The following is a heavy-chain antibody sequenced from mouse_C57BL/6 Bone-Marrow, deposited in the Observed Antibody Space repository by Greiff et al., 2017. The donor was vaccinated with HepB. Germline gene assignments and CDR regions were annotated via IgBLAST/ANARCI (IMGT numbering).Heavy chain of an antibody. D-gene: IGHD2-1*01. J-gene: IGHJ2*01. Sequence: EVQLQQSGPELVKPGASVKISCKASGYTFTDYYMNWVKQSHGKSLEWIGDINPNNGGTSYNQKFKGKATLTVDKSSSTAYMELRSLTSEDSAVYYCARRPYGNYHFDYWGQGTTLTVSS. CDR3: ARRPYGNYHFDY. V-gene: IGHV1-26*01. CDR2: INPNNGGT. CDR1: GYTFTDYY.